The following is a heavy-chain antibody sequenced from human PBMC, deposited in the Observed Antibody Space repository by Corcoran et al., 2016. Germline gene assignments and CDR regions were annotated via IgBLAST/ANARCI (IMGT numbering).Heavy chain of an antibody. Sequence: EVQLVQSGAEVKKPGESLKISCKGSGYSFTSYWIGWVRQMPGKGLEWMGIIYPGDSDTRYSPSFQGQVTISADKSISTAYLQWSSLKASDTAMYYCARLLHDYGGYRGEFAWFDPWGQGTLVTVAS. CDR1: GYSFTSYW. J-gene: IGHJ5*02. CDR2: IYPGDSDT. D-gene: IGHD4-17*01. CDR3: ARLLHDYGGYRGEFAWFDP. V-gene: IGHV5-51*01.